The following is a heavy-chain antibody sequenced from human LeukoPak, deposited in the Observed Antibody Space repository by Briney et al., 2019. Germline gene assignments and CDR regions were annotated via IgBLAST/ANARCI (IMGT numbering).Heavy chain of an antibody. V-gene: IGHV3-23*01. Sequence: GGSLRLSCAASGFTFSSYAMSWVRQAPGKGLEWVSAISGSGGSTYYAASVKGRFTISRDNSKNTLYLQMNSLRAEDTAVYYCAKDWDYYDSSGYYSGAFDIWGQGTMVTVSS. CDR1: GFTFSSYA. D-gene: IGHD3-22*01. CDR2: ISGSGGST. J-gene: IGHJ3*02. CDR3: AKDWDYYDSSGYYSGAFDI.